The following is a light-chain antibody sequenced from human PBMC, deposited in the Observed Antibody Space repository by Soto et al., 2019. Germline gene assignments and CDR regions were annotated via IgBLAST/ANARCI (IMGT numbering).Light chain of an antibody. CDR1: QNITNN. CDR3: QQYYGLPPLT. CDR2: HSS. V-gene: IGKV1-33*01. Sequence: DIQMTQSPSSLSASIGDIVTITCQASQNITNNLSWYQQKPGKAPNLLIYHSSKLAKGVTSRFSGSGSVTDFSFIITSLQREDLATYYCQQYYGLPPLTFGQGTRLEIK. J-gene: IGKJ5*01.